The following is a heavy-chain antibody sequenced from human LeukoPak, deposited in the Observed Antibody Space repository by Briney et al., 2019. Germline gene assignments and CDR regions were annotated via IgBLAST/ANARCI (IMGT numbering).Heavy chain of an antibody. V-gene: IGHV3-23*01. Sequence: PGGSLRLSCAASGFTFSSYAMSWVRQAPGKGLEWVAAISGSGGSTYYADTVKGRFTISRDNSKNTLFLQMNSLRAGDTVVYYCAKGWQRFDPWGQGTLVTVSS. J-gene: IGHJ5*02. CDR1: GFTFSSYA. CDR2: ISGSGGST. D-gene: IGHD2-15*01. CDR3: AKGWQRFDP.